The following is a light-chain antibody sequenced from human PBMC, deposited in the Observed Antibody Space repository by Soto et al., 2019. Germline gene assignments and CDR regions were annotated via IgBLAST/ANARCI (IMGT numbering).Light chain of an antibody. CDR1: SSDIGVYDF. J-gene: IGLJ3*02. CDR3: SSYTTSTTRV. CDR2: DVT. V-gene: IGLV2-14*01. Sequence: QSALTQPASVSGSPGQSITISCTGTSSDIGVYDFVSWYQQHPGRAPKLLIYDVTNRPSGISDRFSGSKSGNTASLTISGLQPEDEDDYYCSSYTTSTTRVFGGGTKLTAL.